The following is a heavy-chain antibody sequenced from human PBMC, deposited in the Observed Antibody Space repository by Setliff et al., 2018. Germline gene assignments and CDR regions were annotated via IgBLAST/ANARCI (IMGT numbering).Heavy chain of an antibody. CDR1: GFTVSSFS. Sequence: PGGSLRLSCAASGFTVSSFSMHWVRQAPGKGLEWVSTIYSGDRDTFYTDSVKGRFTIFRDGSTNTLYLQMTSLRVEDTAVYYCAKPQVELRWGFESWGQGTLVTVSS. CDR3: AKPQVELRWGFES. V-gene: IGHV3-23*03. CDR2: IYSGDRDT. J-gene: IGHJ4*02. D-gene: IGHD3-16*01.